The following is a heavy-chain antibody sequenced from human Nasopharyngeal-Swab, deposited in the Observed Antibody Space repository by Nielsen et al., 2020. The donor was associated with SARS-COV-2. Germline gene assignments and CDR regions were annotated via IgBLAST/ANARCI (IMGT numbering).Heavy chain of an antibody. D-gene: IGHD5-24*01. CDR1: GFSFDNFP. CDR3: ARVLDGYNGFDY. Sequence: GGSLRLSCEASGFSFDNFPMNWVRQAPGRGLEWISNIRTSVEGGMFYADSVKGRFTISRDSSWNTLYLQMNSLTAEDTAVYYCARVLDGYNGFDYWGQGTLVTVSS. J-gene: IGHJ4*02. CDR2: IRTSVEGGM. V-gene: IGHV3-48*01.